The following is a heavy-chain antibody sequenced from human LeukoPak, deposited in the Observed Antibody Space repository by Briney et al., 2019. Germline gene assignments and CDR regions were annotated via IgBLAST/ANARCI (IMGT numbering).Heavy chain of an antibody. J-gene: IGHJ6*03. Sequence: SETLSLTCTVSGYSISSGYFWGWIRQPPGKGLEWIGSFYHSGITYYNPSLKSRVTISVDTSKNQFSLKLSSVTAADTAVYYCARIIRYCSGGSCYEGYYYMDVWGKGTTVTVSS. CDR1: GYSISSGYF. CDR3: ARIIRYCSGGSCYEGYYYMDV. D-gene: IGHD2-15*01. V-gene: IGHV4-38-2*02. CDR2: FYHSGIT.